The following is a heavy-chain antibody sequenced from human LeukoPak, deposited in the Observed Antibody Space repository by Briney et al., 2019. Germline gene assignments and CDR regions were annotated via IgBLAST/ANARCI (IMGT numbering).Heavy chain of an antibody. CDR3: AKGSGLLWFGEFYCFDY. Sequence: GGSLRLSCAASGFTFSSYGMSWVRQAPGKGLEWVSAISGSGGGTYYADSVKGRFTISRDNSKNTLYLQMNSMRAEDTAVYYCAKGSGLLWFGEFYCFDYWGQGTLVTVSS. J-gene: IGHJ4*02. V-gene: IGHV3-23*01. D-gene: IGHD3-10*01. CDR2: ISGSGGGT. CDR1: GFTFSSYG.